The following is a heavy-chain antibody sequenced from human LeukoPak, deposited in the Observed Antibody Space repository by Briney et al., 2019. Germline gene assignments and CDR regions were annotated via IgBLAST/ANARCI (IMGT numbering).Heavy chain of an antibody. CDR2: ISRSTSTI. J-gene: IGHJ4*02. CDR3: ARVGGVGDGYNFPFDY. Sequence: PGGSLRLSCAASGFTFSSYSMNWVRQAPGKGLEWVSHISRSTSTIYYADSVKGRFTISRDNAKNSLYLQMNSLRAEDTAVHYCARVGGVGDGYNFPFDYWGQGTLVTVSS. V-gene: IGHV3-48*01. CDR1: GFTFSSYS. D-gene: IGHD5-24*01.